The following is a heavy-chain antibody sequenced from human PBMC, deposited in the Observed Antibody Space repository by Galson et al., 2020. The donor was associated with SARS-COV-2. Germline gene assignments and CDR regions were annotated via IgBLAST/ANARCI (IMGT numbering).Heavy chain of an antibody. CDR3: ARHLDLGLHYDMDV. D-gene: IGHD1-7*01. CDR2: IDPSDSYT. CDR1: GYSFTSYW. V-gene: IGHV5-10-1*01. Sequence: KVSCKGSGYSFTSYWISWVRQMPGKGLEWMGRIDPSDSYTNYSPSFQGHVTISADKSISTAYLQWSSLKALDTAMYYCARHLDLGLHYDMDVWGKGTTVTVSS. J-gene: IGHJ6*03.